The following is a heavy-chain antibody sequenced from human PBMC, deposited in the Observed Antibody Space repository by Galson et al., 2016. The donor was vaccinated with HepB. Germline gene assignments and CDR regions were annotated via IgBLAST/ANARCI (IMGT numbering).Heavy chain of an antibody. CDR3: AGADYDILTGSHAFDT. V-gene: IGHV4-39*01. CDR2: ISDRGRT. CDR1: GASVTSSTYY. Sequence: SETLSLTCTVSGASVTSSTYYWTLIRQPPGKGLDWIGRISDRGRTTYNPSLNSRVTMSIDSSKNQFSLSLRSVTASDTAVYYCAGADYDILTGSHAFDTWGQGTMVTVSS. D-gene: IGHD3-9*01. J-gene: IGHJ3*02.